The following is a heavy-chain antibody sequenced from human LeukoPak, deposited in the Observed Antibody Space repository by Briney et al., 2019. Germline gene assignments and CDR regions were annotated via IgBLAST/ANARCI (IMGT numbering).Heavy chain of an antibody. CDR2: ISAYNGNT. CDR1: GHTFSNYG. D-gene: IGHD3-3*01. CDR3: ARDRKYYDFWSGPYYFDY. J-gene: IGHJ4*02. Sequence: GASVKVSCKASGHTFSNYGISWVRQAPGQGLEWVGWISAYNGNTNYAQKLQGRVTMTTDTSTSTAYMELRSLRSDDTAVYYCARDRKYYDFWSGPYYFDYWGQGTLVTVSS. V-gene: IGHV1-18*01.